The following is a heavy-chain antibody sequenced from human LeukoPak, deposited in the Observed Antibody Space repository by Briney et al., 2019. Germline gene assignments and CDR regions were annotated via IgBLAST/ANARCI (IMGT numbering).Heavy chain of an antibody. CDR1: GYSISSGYY. Sequence: SETLSLTCTVSGYSISSGYYWGWIRQPPGKGLEWMGSSYHSGRTFYNPSLKSRVTISVDTSKNQFSLKLTSVTAADTAVYYCARLHLPATRFDYWSQGTLVTVSS. CDR3: ARLHLPATRFDY. J-gene: IGHJ4*02. V-gene: IGHV4-38-2*02. CDR2: SYHSGRT. D-gene: IGHD5-24*01.